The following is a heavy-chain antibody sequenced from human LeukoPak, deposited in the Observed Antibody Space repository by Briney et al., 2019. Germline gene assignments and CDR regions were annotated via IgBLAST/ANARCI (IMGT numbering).Heavy chain of an antibody. D-gene: IGHD3-10*01. CDR1: GFTFSSYA. Sequence: GGSLRLSCAASGFTFSSYAMSWVRQAPGKGLEWVSAISGSGGSTYYADSVKGRFTISRDNSESTLYLQMNSLRAEDTAVYYCAKVSYYYYGSGSYSLDYWGQGTLVTVSS. J-gene: IGHJ4*02. V-gene: IGHV3-23*01. CDR3: AKVSYYYYGSGSYSLDY. CDR2: ISGSGGST.